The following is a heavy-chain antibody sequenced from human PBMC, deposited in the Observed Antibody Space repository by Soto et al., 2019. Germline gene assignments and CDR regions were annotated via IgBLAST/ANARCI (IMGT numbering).Heavy chain of an antibody. CDR2: INSNGGIT. V-gene: IGHV3-64*02. CDR3: ARSSSGYHFDY. Sequence: EVQLVESGEGLVQPGGSLRLSCAASGFTFSSYAMHWVRQAPGKGLEYVSAINSNGGITYYADSVKGRFTISRDNSKNTLYLHMGSLCAEDMAVYYCARSSSGYHFDYWGQGTLVTVSS. CDR1: GFTFSSYA. D-gene: IGHD3-22*01. J-gene: IGHJ4*02.